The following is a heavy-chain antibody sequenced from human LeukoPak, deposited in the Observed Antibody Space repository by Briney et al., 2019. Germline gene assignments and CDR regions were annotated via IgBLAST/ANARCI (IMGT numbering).Heavy chain of an antibody. CDR2: FDPEDGET. J-gene: IGHJ4*02. D-gene: IGHD6-19*01. CDR3: AILGYSSGWYSFDY. V-gene: IGHV1-24*01. Sequence: ASVKVSCKVSGYTLTELFMHCVRQAPGKGLEWMGGFDPEDGETIYAQKFQGRVTMTEDTSTDTAYMELSSLRSEDTAVYYCAILGYSSGWYSFDYWGQGTLVTVSS. CDR1: GYTLTELF.